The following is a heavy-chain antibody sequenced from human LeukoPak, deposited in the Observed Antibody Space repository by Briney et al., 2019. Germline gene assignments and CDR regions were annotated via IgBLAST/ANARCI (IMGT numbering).Heavy chain of an antibody. CDR2: IYYSGTA. Sequence: SQSLSLTCTVSGGSISSGGYYWSWVRQHPEKGLEWIGYIYYSGTAYYNPSLKSRVTMSVDTSKNQFSLKLDSVTAADTAVYYCARFSNDHGVKFDYWGQGTLVTVSS. V-gene: IGHV4-31*03. CDR1: GGSISSGGYY. CDR3: ARFSNDHGVKFDY. D-gene: IGHD4-17*01. J-gene: IGHJ4*02.